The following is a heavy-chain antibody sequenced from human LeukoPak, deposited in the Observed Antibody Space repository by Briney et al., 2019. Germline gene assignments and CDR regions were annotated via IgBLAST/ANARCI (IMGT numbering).Heavy chain of an antibody. CDR1: GGTFSSYA. CDR2: IIPIFGTA. V-gene: IGHV1-69*05. CDR3: AKESGYYYQD. D-gene: IGHD3-10*01. J-gene: IGHJ1*01. Sequence: SVKVSCKASGGTFSSYAISWVRQAPGQGLEWMGRIIPIFGTANYAQKFQGRVTITTDESTSTAYMELNSLRAEDTAVYYCAKESGYYYQDWGQGTLVTVSS.